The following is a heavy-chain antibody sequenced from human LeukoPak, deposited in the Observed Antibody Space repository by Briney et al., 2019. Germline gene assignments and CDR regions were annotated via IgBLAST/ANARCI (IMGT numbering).Heavy chain of an antibody. CDR2: VSPSGDIT. Sequence: GGSLRLSCAASGFIFRNHGMNWVRQAPGKGLEWVSGVSPSGDITYYADSVKGRFTISRDNAKKSLYLQMNSLRAEDTAVYYCASRKQWDMIDYWGQGTLVTVSS. CDR3: ASRKQWDMIDY. J-gene: IGHJ4*02. CDR1: GFIFRNHG. V-gene: IGHV3-48*01. D-gene: IGHD2-15*01.